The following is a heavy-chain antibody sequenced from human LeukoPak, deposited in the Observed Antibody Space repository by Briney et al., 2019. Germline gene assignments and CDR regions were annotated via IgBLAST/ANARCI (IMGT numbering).Heavy chain of an antibody. CDR1: GFTVRSNY. CDR3: SATSGRSGGYWVDF. J-gene: IGHJ4*02. Sequence: GGSLRLSCAASGFTVRSNYMSWVRQAPGKGLQWVSVIYSGGSTNYADSVKGRFTISRDNSKNTLYLQLNSLRAEDTAVYYCSATSGRSGGYWVDFWGQGTLVTV. D-gene: IGHD3-10*01. CDR2: IYSGGST. V-gene: IGHV3-53*01.